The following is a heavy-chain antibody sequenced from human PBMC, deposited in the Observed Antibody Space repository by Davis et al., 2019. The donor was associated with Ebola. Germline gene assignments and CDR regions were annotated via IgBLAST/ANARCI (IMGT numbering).Heavy chain of an antibody. CDR2: INSDGSST. J-gene: IGHJ4*02. Sequence: GESLKISCAASGFTFSSYWMHWVRQAPGKGLVWVSRINSDGSSTSYADSVKGRFTISRDNAKNTLYLQMNSLRAEDTAVYYCARVSVTEQDYWGQGTLVTVSS. CDR1: GFTFSSYW. D-gene: IGHD4-17*01. V-gene: IGHV3-74*01. CDR3: ARVSVTEQDY.